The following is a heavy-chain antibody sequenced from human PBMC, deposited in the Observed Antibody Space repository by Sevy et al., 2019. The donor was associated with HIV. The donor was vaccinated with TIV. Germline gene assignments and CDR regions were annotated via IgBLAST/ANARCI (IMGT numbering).Heavy chain of an antibody. CDR1: NYSISSGYY. CDR3: ASRDLGIDV. D-gene: IGHD3-16*01. V-gene: IGHV4-38-2*01. CDR2: VHHSGST. J-gene: IGHJ6*03. Sequence: SETLSLTCAVSNYSISSGYYWGWIRQFPGKGLEWIASVHHSGSTYYNPSLKSRVSISVDRSKNQFSLKLNSVTAADTAVYYCASRDLGIDVWGKGTTVTVSS.